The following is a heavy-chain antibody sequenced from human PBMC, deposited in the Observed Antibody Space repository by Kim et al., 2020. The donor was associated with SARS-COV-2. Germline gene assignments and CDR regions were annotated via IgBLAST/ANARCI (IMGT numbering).Heavy chain of an antibody. V-gene: IGHV3-21*01. CDR3: ATCRNYGLPPNWFDP. J-gene: IGHJ5*02. CDR2: ISSSSSYI. CDR1: GFTFSSYS. Sequence: GGSLRLSCAASGFTFSSYSMNWVRQAPGKGLEWVSSISSSSSYIYYADSVKGRFTISRDNAKNSLYLQMNSLRAEDTAVYYCATCRNYGLPPNWFDPWGQGTLVTVSS. D-gene: IGHD1-7*01.